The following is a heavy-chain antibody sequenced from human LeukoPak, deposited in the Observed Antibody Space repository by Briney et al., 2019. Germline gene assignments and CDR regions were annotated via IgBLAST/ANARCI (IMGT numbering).Heavy chain of an antibody. CDR1: GFTFSSYG. J-gene: IGHJ6*03. V-gene: IGHV3-23*01. CDR2: ISGSGGST. D-gene: IGHD2-2*01. CDR3: ARGLGYCSSTSCYDYYMDV. Sequence: GGSLRLSCAASGFTFSSYGMSWVRQAPGKGLEWVSAISGSGGSTYYADSVKGRFTISRDNAKNSLYLQMNSLRAEDTAVYYCARGLGYCSSTSCYDYYMDVWGKGTTVTISS.